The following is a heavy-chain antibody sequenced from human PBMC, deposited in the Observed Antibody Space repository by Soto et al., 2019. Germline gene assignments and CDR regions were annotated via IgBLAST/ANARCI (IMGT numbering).Heavy chain of an antibody. J-gene: IGHJ4*02. V-gene: IGHV1-46*03. CDR3: ARGEAPTYYDFWSGYGDPFDY. D-gene: IGHD3-3*01. CDR2: INPSGGST. CDR1: GYTFTSYY. Sequence: QVQLVQSGAEVKKPGASVKVSCKASGYTFTSYYMHWVRQAPGQGLEWMGIINPSGGSTSYAQKSQGRVTMTRDTSTSTVYMELSSLRSEDTAVYYCARGEAPTYYDFWSGYGDPFDYWGQGTLVTVSS.